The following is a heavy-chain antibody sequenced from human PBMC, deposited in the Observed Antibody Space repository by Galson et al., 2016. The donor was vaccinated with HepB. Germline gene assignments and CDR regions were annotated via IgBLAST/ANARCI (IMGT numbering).Heavy chain of an antibody. Sequence: SLRLSCAASGFTFSNYAMHWVRQAPGKRLEWVTVISFNGSNKYYADSVKGRSTTSRDNSKNTLYLQMNSLRGEDTAVYYCARGGAAAGTHFDYWGQGTLVTVSS. D-gene: IGHD6-13*01. CDR3: ARGGAAAGTHFDY. V-gene: IGHV3-30-3*01. J-gene: IGHJ4*02. CDR2: ISFNGSNK. CDR1: GFTFSNYA.